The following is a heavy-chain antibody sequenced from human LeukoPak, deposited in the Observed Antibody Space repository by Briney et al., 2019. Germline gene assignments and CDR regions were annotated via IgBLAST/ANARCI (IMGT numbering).Heavy chain of an antibody. CDR1: GGSISSSSYY. V-gene: IGHV4-39*01. CDR3: VAGTAMVMDWFDP. D-gene: IGHD5-18*01. CDR2: IYYSGST. J-gene: IGHJ5*02. Sequence: SETLSLTCTVSGGSISSSSYYWGWIRQPPGKGLEWIGSIYYSGSTYYNPSLKSRATISVDTSKNQFSLKLSSVTAADTAAYYCVAGTAMVMDWFDPWGQGTLVTVSS.